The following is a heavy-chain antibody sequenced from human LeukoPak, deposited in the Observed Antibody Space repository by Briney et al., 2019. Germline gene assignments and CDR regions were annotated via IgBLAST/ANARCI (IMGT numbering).Heavy chain of an antibody. CDR2: IYYSGST. Sequence: SETLSLTCTVSGGSISVSSYYWAWIRQPPGKGLEWIGRIYYSGSTSYNPSLKSRCTMSVDTSENQFSLEVNSVTARDTATLYCARNISMILERARRIGYNWFDPWGQGALVTVSS. D-gene: IGHD3-22*01. J-gene: IGHJ5*02. CDR1: GGSISVSSYY. V-gene: IGHV4-39*01. CDR3: ARNISMILERARRIGYNWFDP.